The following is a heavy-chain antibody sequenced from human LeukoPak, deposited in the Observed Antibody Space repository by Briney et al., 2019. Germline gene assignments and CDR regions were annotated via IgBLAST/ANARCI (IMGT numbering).Heavy chain of an antibody. Sequence: SETLSLTCAVYGGSFSGYYWSWIRQPPGKGLEWIGEINHSGSTNYNPSLKSRVTVSVDTSKNQFSLKLSSVTAADTAVYYCARGLRPDIVVVPAAFYFDYWGQGTLVTVSS. D-gene: IGHD2-2*01. V-gene: IGHV4-34*01. CDR3: ARGLRPDIVVVPAAFYFDY. CDR2: INHSGST. J-gene: IGHJ4*02. CDR1: GGSFSGYY.